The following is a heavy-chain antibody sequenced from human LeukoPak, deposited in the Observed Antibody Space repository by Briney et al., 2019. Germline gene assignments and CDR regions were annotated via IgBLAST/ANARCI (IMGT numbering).Heavy chain of an antibody. CDR3: AKHSLPRSSTTFDY. CDR1: GFTFSSYA. J-gene: IGHJ4*02. D-gene: IGHD2-2*01. CDR2: ISGSGGST. V-gene: IGHV3-23*01. Sequence: PGGFLRLSCAASGFTFSSYAMSWVRQAPGKGLEWVSAISGSGGSTYYADSVKGRFTISRDNSKNTLYLQMNSLRAEDTAVYYCAKHSLPRSSTTFDYWGQGTLVTVSS.